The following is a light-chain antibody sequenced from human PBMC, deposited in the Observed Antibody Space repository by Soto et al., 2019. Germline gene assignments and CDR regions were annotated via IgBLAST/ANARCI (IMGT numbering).Light chain of an antibody. CDR1: QDISSY. CDR3: QHLNTFPPYT. V-gene: IGKV1-9*01. CDR2: AAS. J-gene: IGKJ2*01. Sequence: DLQLTQSPSFLSASVGDRVTITCRASQDISSYLGWYQQKPGSAPKLLIYAASTLQRGVSSRYSGSGSGTEFTLTISSLQPEDFAVYYCQHLNTFPPYTFGQGTKVEIK.